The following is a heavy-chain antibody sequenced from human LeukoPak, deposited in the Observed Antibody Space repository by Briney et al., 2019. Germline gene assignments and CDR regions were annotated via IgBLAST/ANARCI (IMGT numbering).Heavy chain of an antibody. CDR3: ARPSITGRDFDY. Sequence: SETLSLTCTVSGGSISSSSYYWGWIRQPRGKGLEWIGSIYYSGSTYYNPSLKSRVTISVDTSKNQFSLKLSSVTAADTAVYYCARPSITGRDFDYWGQGTLVTVSS. V-gene: IGHV4-39*01. CDR1: GGSISSSSYY. CDR2: IYYSGST. D-gene: IGHD1-20*01. J-gene: IGHJ4*02.